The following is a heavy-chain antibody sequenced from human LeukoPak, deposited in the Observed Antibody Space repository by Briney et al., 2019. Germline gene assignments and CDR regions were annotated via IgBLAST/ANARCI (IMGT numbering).Heavy chain of an antibody. CDR2: IGISSGNT. V-gene: IGHV3-48*04. D-gene: IGHD1-1*01. CDR3: ARDHNYAFDN. J-gene: IGHJ4*02. CDR1: GFPFSDYS. Sequence: GGSLRLSCTASGFPFSDYSMNWVRQAPGKGLEWISYIGISSGNTKYTDSVRGRFTISADNAKNSLYLQMNSLRVEDTAVYYCARDHNYAFDNWGQGTLVSVSS.